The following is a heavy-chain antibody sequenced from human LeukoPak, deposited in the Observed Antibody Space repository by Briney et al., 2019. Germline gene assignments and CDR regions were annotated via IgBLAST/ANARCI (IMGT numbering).Heavy chain of an antibody. CDR1: GFTFDDYA. CDR3: ATDSSGYYGVFDY. J-gene: IGHJ4*02. D-gene: IGHD3-22*01. CDR2: ISGNSGSI. Sequence: GRCLRLSCAASGFTFDDYAMRWVRQAAGKCLGWGSGISGNSGSIGYADSVKGRFTISRDNAKNSLYLQMNSLRAEDTALYYCATDSSGYYGVFDYWGQGTLVTVSS. V-gene: IGHV3-9*01.